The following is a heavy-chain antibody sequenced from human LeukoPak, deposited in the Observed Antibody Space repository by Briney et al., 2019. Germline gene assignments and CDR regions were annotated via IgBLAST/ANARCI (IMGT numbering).Heavy chain of an antibody. Sequence: GGSLRLSCAASGFTVSSNYMSWVRQAPGKGLEWVSVIYSGGSTYYADSVKGRFTISRHNSKNTLYLQMNSLRAEDTAVHYCAKDDSSGYNDYWGQGTLVTVSS. D-gene: IGHD3-22*01. V-gene: IGHV3-53*01. CDR3: AKDDSSGYNDY. J-gene: IGHJ4*02. CDR2: IYSGGST. CDR1: GFTVSSNY.